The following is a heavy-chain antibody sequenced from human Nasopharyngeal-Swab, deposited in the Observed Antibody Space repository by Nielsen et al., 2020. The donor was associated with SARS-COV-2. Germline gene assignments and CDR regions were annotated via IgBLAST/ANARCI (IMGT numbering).Heavy chain of an antibody. CDR1: GGSISSSSYY. J-gene: IGHJ3*01. CDR3: ARSSRVDF. CDR2: IYYSGST. Sequence: SETLSLTCTVSGGSISSSSYYWGWIRQPPGKGLEWIGSIYYSGSTNYNPSLQSRVAISVDTSKNHLSLRLTSVTAADSAVHYCARSSRVDFWGQGTVVTVSS. V-gene: IGHV4-39*07.